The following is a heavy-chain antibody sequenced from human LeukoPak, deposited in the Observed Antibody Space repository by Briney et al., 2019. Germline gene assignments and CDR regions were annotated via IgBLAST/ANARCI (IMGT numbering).Heavy chain of an antibody. D-gene: IGHD6-6*01. CDR1: GYTFTGYY. V-gene: IGHV1-2*02. J-gene: IGHJ2*01. Sequence: AASVKVSCKASGYTFTGYYMHWVRQAPGQGLEWMGWINPNSGGTNYAQKFQGRVTMTRDTSISTAYMELSRLRSDDTAVYYCARVYMGVSSSWHWYFDLWGRGTLVTVSS. CDR2: INPNSGGT. CDR3: ARVYMGVSSSWHWYFDL.